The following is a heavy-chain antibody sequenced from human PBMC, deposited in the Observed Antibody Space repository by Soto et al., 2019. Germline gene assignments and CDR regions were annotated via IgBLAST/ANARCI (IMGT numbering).Heavy chain of an antibody. V-gene: IGHV3-23*01. CDR1: GFTFINYA. D-gene: IGHD2-21*01. CDR2: ISVGGDAT. J-gene: IGHJ2*01. Sequence: DVQLLESGGDSVQPGGSVRLSCAGSGFTFINYAMNWVRQAPGKGLEWVSTISVGGDATFFADSVRGRFTFSRDNSKNTVPLQMNSLGVDDTAVYYCARKVVGSTSRPDYWYFDLWGRGTLVTVSS. CDR3: ARKVVGSTSRPDYWYFDL.